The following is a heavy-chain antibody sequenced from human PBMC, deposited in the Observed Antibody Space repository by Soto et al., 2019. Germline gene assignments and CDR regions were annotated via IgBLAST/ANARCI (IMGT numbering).Heavy chain of an antibody. CDR1: GFSFSSYW. D-gene: IGHD3-16*02. CDR3: ARGNSPVNVY. J-gene: IGHJ4*02. Sequence: GGSLRLSCVGSGFSFSSYWMHWVRQAPGKGLEWISYITSSGSTTYYADSVKGRFTISRDNAKNSVSLQMNTLRADDTAVYYCARGNSPVNVYWGQGTLVTVSS. V-gene: IGHV3-48*04. CDR2: ITSSGSTT.